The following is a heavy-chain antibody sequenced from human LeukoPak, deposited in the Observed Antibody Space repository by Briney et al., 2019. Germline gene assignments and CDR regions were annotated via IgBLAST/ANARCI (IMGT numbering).Heavy chain of an antibody. D-gene: IGHD3-10*02. CDR1: GFSFSSYS. J-gene: IGHJ6*04. Sequence: GGSLRLSCAASGFSFSSYSMNWVRQAPGKGLEWASSISSRSSYIYYVDSVKGRFTISRDNAKNSLYLQMNSLRAEDTAVYYCAELGITMIGGVWGKGTTVTISS. CDR3: AELGITMIGGV. V-gene: IGHV3-21*01. CDR2: ISSRSSYI.